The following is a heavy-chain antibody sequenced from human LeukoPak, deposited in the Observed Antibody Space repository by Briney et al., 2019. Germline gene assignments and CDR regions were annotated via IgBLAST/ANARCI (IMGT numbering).Heavy chain of an antibody. Sequence: GGSLRLSCAASGFTFSSYAMSWVRQAPGKGLEWVSANSGSGGSTYYADSVKGRFTISRYNSRNTLHLQMNSLRAEDTALYYCAKAHLPDYYYMDVWGKGTTVTVSS. V-gene: IGHV3-23*01. CDR1: GFTFSSYA. CDR3: AKAHLPDYYYMDV. CDR2: NSGSGGST. J-gene: IGHJ6*03.